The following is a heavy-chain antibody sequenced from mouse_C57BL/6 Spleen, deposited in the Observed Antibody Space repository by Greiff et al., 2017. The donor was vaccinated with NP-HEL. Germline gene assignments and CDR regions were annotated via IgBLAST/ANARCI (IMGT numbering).Heavy chain of an antibody. CDR2: IDPEDGDT. CDR1: GFNIKDYY. CDR3: TTGDGYYPVYFDY. Sequence: VQLQQSGAELVRPGASVKLSCTASGFNIKDYYMHWVKQRPEQGLEWIGRIDPEDGDTEYAPKFQGKATMTAETSSNTAYLQLSSLTSEDTAVYYCTTGDGYYPVYFDYWGQGTTLTVSS. V-gene: IGHV14-1*01. D-gene: IGHD2-3*01. J-gene: IGHJ2*01.